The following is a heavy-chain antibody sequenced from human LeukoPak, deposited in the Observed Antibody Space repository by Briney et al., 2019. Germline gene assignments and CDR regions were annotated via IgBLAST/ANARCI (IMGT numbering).Heavy chain of an antibody. D-gene: IGHD1-26*01. J-gene: IGHJ4*02. V-gene: IGHV3-23*01. CDR2: ISASGGTT. CDR3: AKSQDGGRLFHFDY. CDR1: GFTFSNYG. Sequence: PGGSLRLSCAASGFTFSNYGMSWVRQAPGKGLEWVSLISASGGTTYYADSVKGRFTISRDNSKNTLYLQMNSLRAEDTAVYFCAKSQDGGRLFHFDYWGQGTLVTVSS.